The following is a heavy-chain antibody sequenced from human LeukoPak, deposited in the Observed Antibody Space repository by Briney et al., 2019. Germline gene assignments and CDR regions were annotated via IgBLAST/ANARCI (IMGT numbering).Heavy chain of an antibody. CDR3: AFNNNFKY. D-gene: IGHD1/OR15-1a*01. J-gene: IGHJ4*02. Sequence: GGSLRLSCTASGLSFSGQWMNWVRQSPGQGLEWVANIKYDGSEKYYVDSVKGRFTISREDAKNSLSLQMDSVRPEDSAVYYCAFNNNFKYWGQGTLVIVSS. V-gene: IGHV3-7*01. CDR1: GLSFSGQW. CDR2: IKYDGSEK.